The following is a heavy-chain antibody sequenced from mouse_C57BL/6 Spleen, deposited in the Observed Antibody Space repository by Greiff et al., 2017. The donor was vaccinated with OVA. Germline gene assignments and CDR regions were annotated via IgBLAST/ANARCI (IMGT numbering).Heavy chain of an antibody. Sequence: VQLQQPGAELVRPGSSVKLSCKASGYTFTSYWMHWVKQRPIQGLEWIGNIDPSDSDTHYNQKFKDKATLTVDKSSSTAYMQLSSLTSEDAAVYYCARWGTGGAMDYWGQGTSVTVSS. CDR1: GYTFTSYW. D-gene: IGHD2-14*01. J-gene: IGHJ4*01. CDR2: IDPSDSDT. V-gene: IGHV1-52*01. CDR3: ARWGTGGAMDY.